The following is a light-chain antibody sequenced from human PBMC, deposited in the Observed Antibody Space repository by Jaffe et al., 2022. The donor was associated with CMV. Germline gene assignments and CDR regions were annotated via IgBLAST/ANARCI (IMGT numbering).Light chain of an antibody. V-gene: IGKV1-5*03. Sequence: DIQMTQSPSTLSASVGDRVTITCRASQSISNWLAWYQQKPGKAPKLLIYKASSSESGVPSRFSGSGSGTEFTLTIRSLQPDDFATYYCQHYNSYPWTFGQGTKVEIK. CDR3: QHYNSYPWT. CDR1: QSISNW. CDR2: KAS. J-gene: IGKJ1*01.